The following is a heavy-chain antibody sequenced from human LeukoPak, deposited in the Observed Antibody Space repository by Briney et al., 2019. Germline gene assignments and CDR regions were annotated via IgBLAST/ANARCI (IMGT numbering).Heavy chain of an antibody. D-gene: IGHD6-13*01. Sequence: ASVKVSCEASGYTFTGYYMHWVRQAPGQGLEWMGWINPNSGGTNYAQKFQGRVTMTRDTSISTAYMELNRLRSDDTAVYYCARSYSSSWYVYFDYWGQGTLVTVSS. J-gene: IGHJ4*02. V-gene: IGHV1-2*02. CDR1: GYTFTGYY. CDR3: ARSYSSSWYVYFDY. CDR2: INPNSGGT.